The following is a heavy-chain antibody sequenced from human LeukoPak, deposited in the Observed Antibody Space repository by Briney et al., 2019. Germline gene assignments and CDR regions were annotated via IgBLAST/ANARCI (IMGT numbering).Heavy chain of an antibody. CDR2: IIPIFGTA. D-gene: IGHD2-2*01. CDR3: ARDNAQVPAAMRRYYYYGMDV. V-gene: IGHV1-69*13. J-gene: IGHJ6*04. CDR1: GGTFSSYA. Sequence: SVKVSCKASGGTFSSYAISWVRQAPGQGLEWMGGIIPIFGTANYAQKFQGRVTITADESTSTAYMELSSLRSEDTAVYYCARDNAQVPAAMRRYYYYGMDVWGKGTTVTVSS.